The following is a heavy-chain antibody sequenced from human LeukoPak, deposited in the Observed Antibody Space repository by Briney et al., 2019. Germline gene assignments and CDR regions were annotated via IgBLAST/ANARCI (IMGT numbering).Heavy chain of an antibody. CDR2: IYPGDSDT. D-gene: IGHD1-26*01. CDR1: GYSFTTYW. V-gene: IGHV5-51*01. CDR3: ARYYPALGSFDA. Sequence: GESLKISCQTSGYSFTTYWIGWVRQMPGKGLEWMGIIYPGDSDTRYSPSFQGQVTISADKSISTAYLQWSSLKASDTAMYYCARYYPALGSFDAWGQGTMVTVSS. J-gene: IGHJ3*01.